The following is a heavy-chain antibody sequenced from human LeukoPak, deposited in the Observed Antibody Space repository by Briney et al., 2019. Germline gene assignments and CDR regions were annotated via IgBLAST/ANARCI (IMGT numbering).Heavy chain of an antibody. J-gene: IGHJ5*02. D-gene: IGHD3-10*01. CDR3: ARVRAIHSWFDP. CDR1: GGSISGYY. CDR2: MYTSGST. Sequence: SETLSLTCTVSGGSISGYYWSWIRQPPGKGLEWIGYMYTSGSTNYNPSLKSRVTISVDTPKNQFSLKLSSVTAADTAVYYCARVRAIHSWFDPWGQGTLVTVSS. V-gene: IGHV4-4*09.